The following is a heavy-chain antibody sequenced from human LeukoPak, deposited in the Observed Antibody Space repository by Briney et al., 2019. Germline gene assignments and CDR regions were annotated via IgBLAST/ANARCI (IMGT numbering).Heavy chain of an antibody. J-gene: IGHJ4*02. Sequence: GASVKVSCKASGYTFTSYGISWVRQAPGQGLEWMGWISAYNGNTNYAQKLQGRVTMTTDTSTSTAYMELRSLRSDDTAVYYCARPSRWLVVGYFDYWGQGTLVTVSS. CDR2: ISAYNGNT. V-gene: IGHV1-18*01. CDR3: ARPSRWLVVGYFDY. D-gene: IGHD6-19*01. CDR1: GYTFTSYG.